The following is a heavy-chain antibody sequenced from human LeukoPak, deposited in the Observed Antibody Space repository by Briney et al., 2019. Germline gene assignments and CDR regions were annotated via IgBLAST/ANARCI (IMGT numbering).Heavy chain of an antibody. CDR2: INPNSGGT. V-gene: IGHV1-2*02. CDR3: ARGMGTIFGVVIISWFDP. Sequence: ASVKVSCKASGYTFTVYYMHWVRQAPGQGLEWMGWINPNSGGTNYAQKFQGRVTMTRDTSISTAYMELSRLRSDDTAVYYCARGMGTIFGVVIISWFDPWGQGTLVTVSS. J-gene: IGHJ5*02. CDR1: GYTFTVYY. D-gene: IGHD3-3*01.